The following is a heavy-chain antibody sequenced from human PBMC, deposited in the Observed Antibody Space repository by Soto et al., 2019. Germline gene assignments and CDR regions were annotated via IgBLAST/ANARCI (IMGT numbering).Heavy chain of an antibody. CDR3: ASSPVPAYNKNIVSTIYFDY. CDR1: GYTFTSYG. V-gene: IGHV1-18*01. CDR2: ISAYNGNT. D-gene: IGHD5-12*01. J-gene: IGHJ4*02. Sequence: QVQLVQSGAEVKKPGASVKVSCKASGYTFTSYGISWVRQAPGQGLEWMGWISAYNGNTNYAQKLEGRVTMTTDSSASTAYIELRSLRSDDTAVYYCASSPVPAYNKNIVSTIYFDYWGQGTLVTVSS.